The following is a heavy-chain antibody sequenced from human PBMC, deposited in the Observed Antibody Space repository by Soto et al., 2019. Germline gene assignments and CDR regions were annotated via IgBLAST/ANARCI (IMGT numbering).Heavy chain of an antibody. Sequence: PSETLSLTCAVSGYSISSGYYCGWIRQPPGKGLVWIGSIYHSGNTYYNPSLKSRVTISVDTSKNHFSLRLSSVTAADTTVYYCARARIVVAGTIVDYWGQGTLVTVSS. CDR2: IYHSGNT. CDR3: ARARIVVAGTIVDY. V-gene: IGHV4-38-2*01. J-gene: IGHJ4*02. D-gene: IGHD6-19*01. CDR1: GYSISSGYY.